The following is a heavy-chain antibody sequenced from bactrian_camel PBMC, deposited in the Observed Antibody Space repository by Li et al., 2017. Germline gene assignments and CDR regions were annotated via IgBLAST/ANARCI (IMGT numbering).Heavy chain of an antibody. CDR2: IDSDDST. J-gene: IGHJ6*01. CDR3: AADLGGTCGDFRY. V-gene: IGHV3S53*01. CDR1: EYLFTSYC. Sequence: HVQLVESGGGSVEAGGSLRLSCAAHEYLFTSYCMGWFRQAAGKEREEVAIIDSDDSTTYADSVKGRFTISQDNAKNTVYLQMTSLKPEDTAMYYCAADLGGTCGDFRYWGQGTQVTVS. D-gene: IGHD7*01.